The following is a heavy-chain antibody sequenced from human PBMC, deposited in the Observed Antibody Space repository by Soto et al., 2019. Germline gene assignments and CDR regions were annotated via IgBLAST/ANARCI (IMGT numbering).Heavy chain of an antibody. CDR1: GFTFSSYA. CDR3: ARGARGAVAGTYSFDY. D-gene: IGHD6-19*01. Sequence: GGSLILSCAASGFTFSSYAMYWVRQAPGKGLEYVSAISSNGGSTSYANSVKGRFTISRDNSKNTLYLQMGSLRAEDMAVYYCARGARGAVAGTYSFDYWGQGTLVTVSS. V-gene: IGHV3-64*01. CDR2: ISSNGGST. J-gene: IGHJ4*02.